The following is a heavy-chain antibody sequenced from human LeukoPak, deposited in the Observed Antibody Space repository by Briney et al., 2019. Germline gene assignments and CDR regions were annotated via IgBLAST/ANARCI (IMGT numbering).Heavy chain of an antibody. V-gene: IGHV4-4*07. D-gene: IGHD3-10*01. CDR2: IYTSGST. Sequence: SETLSLTCTVSGGSISSYYWSWIRQPAGKGLEWIGRIYTSGSTNYNPSLKSRVTISVDTSKNQFSLKLSSVTAADTAVYYCARDLLWFGERGAFDIWGQGTMVTVSS. CDR1: GGSISSYY. CDR3: ARDLLWFGERGAFDI. J-gene: IGHJ3*02.